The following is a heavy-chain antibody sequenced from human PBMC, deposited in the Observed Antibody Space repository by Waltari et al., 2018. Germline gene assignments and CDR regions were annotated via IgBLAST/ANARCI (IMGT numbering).Heavy chain of an antibody. D-gene: IGHD2-8*01. CDR3: ATDPNWSGLRPMVY. V-gene: IGHV1-69-2*01. J-gene: IGHJ4*02. Sequence: EVQLVQSGAEVKKPGATVKISCKASGYPFTDYYLHWVPQAPGKGLEWMGRVDPEDGETIYAEKFQGRVTITADTSTDTAYMELSSLRSEDTAVYYCATDPNWSGLRPMVYWGQGTLVTVSS. CDR1: GYPFTDYY. CDR2: VDPEDGET.